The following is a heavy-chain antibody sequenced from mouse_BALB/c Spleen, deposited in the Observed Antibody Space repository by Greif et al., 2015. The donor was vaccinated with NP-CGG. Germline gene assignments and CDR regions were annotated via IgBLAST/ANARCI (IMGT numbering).Heavy chain of an antibody. V-gene: IGHV7-3*02. J-gene: IGHJ4*01. D-gene: IGHD2-12*01. CDR2: IRSKANGYTT. CDR1: GFTFTDYY. CDR3: ARGDYSYDLMDY. Sequence: EVQLVESGGGLAQPGGSLRLSCATSGFTFTDYYMSWVRQPPGKALEWLGFIRSKANGYTTEYSASVKGRFTISRDNSQSILYLQMNTLRTEDSATYYCARGDYSYDLMDYWGQGTSVTVSS.